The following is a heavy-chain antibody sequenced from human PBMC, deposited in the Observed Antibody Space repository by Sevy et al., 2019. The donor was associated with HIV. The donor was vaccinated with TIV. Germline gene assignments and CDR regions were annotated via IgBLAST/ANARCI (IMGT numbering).Heavy chain of an antibody. V-gene: IGHV3-9*01. Sequence: GGSLRLSCTASGFKFDDYAMHWVRQPPAKGLEWVSGITWDGGRTGYADSVKGRFIISRDNTKSSLYLQMNSLRAEDTALYYCAKDLRRGDILTGYLNYWGQGILVTVSS. J-gene: IGHJ4*02. CDR2: ITWDGGRT. D-gene: IGHD3-9*01. CDR3: AKDLRRGDILTGYLNY. CDR1: GFKFDDYA.